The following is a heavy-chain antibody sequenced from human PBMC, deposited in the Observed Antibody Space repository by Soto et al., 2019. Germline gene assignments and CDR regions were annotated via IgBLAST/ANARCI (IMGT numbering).Heavy chain of an antibody. CDR3: ARFFKETYYYDSSGYYLVY. CDR2: ISSSSSYI. J-gene: IGHJ4*02. CDR1: GFTFSSYS. V-gene: IGHV3-21*01. D-gene: IGHD3-22*01. Sequence: GGSLILSCAASGFTFSSYSMNWVRQAPGKGLEWVSSISSSSSYIYYADSVKGRFTISRDNAKNSLYLQMNSLRAEDTAVYYCARFFKETYYYDSSGYYLVYWGQGTLVTVSS.